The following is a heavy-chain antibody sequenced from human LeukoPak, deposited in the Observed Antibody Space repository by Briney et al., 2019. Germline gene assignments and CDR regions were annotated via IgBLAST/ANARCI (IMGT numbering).Heavy chain of an antibody. CDR2: IIPILGIA. CDR3: AGGITMVPDAFDI. D-gene: IGHD3-10*01. V-gene: IGHV1-69*04. CDR1: GGTFSSYA. Sequence: SVKVSCKASGGTFSSYAISWVRQAPGQGLEWMGRIIPILGIANYAQKFQGRVTITADKSTSTAYMELSSLRSEDTAVYYCAGGITMVPDAFDIWGQGTMVTVSS. J-gene: IGHJ3*02.